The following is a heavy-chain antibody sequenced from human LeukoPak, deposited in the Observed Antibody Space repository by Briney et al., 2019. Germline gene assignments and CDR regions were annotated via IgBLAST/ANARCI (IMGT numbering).Heavy chain of an antibody. CDR1: GFTFSSYS. CDR2: ISSSSSYI. CDR3: ARDRLSDYYDSSGYVPDAFDI. D-gene: IGHD3-22*01. Sequence: PGGSLRLSCAASGFTFSSYSMNWVRQAPGKGLEWVSSISSSSSYIYYADSVKGRFTISRDNAKNSLYLQMNSLRAEDTAVYYCARDRLSDYYDSSGYVPDAFDIWGQGTMVTVSS. J-gene: IGHJ3*02. V-gene: IGHV3-21*01.